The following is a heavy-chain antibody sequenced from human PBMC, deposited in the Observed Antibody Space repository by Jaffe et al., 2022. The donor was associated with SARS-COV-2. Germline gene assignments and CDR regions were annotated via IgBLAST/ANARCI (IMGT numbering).Heavy chain of an antibody. V-gene: IGHV3-23*04. CDR1: GFTFSSYD. Sequence: EVQLVESGGGLVQPGGSLRLSCAASGFTFSSYDMSWVRQTPGKGLEWVSVISVSGDTTYFADSVKGRFTISRDNSKNTLYLQMNSLRAEDTAVYYCARRPDYWDYWGQGTLVTVSS. CDR3: ARRPDYWDY. J-gene: IGHJ4*02. CDR2: ISVSGDTT. D-gene: IGHD2-15*01.